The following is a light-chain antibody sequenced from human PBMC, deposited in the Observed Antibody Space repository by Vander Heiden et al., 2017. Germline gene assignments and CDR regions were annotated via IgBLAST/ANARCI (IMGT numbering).Light chain of an antibody. V-gene: IGKV4-1*01. CDR1: QSVLYSSNNKNY. J-gene: IGKJ4*01. CDR3: QQYDGTPLT. CDR2: WAS. Sequence: DIVMTQSPDSLAVSLGERATINCKSSQSVLYSSNNKNYLGWYQQKAGQPPKLLIYWASTRESGVPDRFSGSGSGTDFTLTISSLQAEDVAVYYCQQYDGTPLTFGGGTKVEIK.